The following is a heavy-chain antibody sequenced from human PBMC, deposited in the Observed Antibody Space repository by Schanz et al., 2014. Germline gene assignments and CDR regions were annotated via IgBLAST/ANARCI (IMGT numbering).Heavy chain of an antibody. CDR2: MWNDGIKT. V-gene: IGHV3-30*04. D-gene: IGHD3-3*01. CDR3: ARDLLVSHYDFWSGNDY. CDR1: TSLFSRSV. Sequence: DLVESGGGVVQPGRSLTLSCAVSTSLFSRSVIHWVRQAPGKGLEWVAVMWNDGIKTHYADSGKGRFTISRDNSKNTVYLQMNSLRTDDTAVYYCARDLLVSHYDFWSGNDYWGQGTLVTVSS. J-gene: IGHJ4*02.